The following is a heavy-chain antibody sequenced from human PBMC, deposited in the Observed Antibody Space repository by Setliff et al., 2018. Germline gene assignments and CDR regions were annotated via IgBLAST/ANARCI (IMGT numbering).Heavy chain of an antibody. CDR3: ARGSRSGGKGGYNWFDP. V-gene: IGHV1-8*03. D-gene: IGHD2-15*01. CDR2: MNPNSGHT. J-gene: IGHJ5*02. Sequence: GASVKVSCKASGYIFTSYDINWVRQATGQGLEWMGWMNPNSGHTGYAQKFQGRVTITRNASISTTYMELSSLRSEDTAVYYCARGSRSGGKGGYNWFDPWGQGTLVTVSS. CDR1: GYIFTSYD.